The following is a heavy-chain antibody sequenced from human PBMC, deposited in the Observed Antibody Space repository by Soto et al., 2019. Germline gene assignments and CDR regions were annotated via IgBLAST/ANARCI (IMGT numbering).Heavy chain of an antibody. CDR3: ARGPYDYDSSGPWGYFDL. V-gene: IGHV3-48*01. J-gene: IGHJ2*01. CDR2: ISSSSSTL. CDR1: GFSFSTYS. Sequence: GGSLRLSCAASGFSFSTYSMNWVRQAPGEGLEWISYISSSSSTLYYADSVKGRFTISRDNAKNSLYLQMNSLRAEDTAVYYCARGPYDYDSSGPWGYFDLWARGTLVTVYS. D-gene: IGHD3-22*01.